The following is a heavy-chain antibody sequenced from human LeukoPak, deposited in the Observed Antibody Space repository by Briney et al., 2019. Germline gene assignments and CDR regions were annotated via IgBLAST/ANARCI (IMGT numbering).Heavy chain of an antibody. J-gene: IGHJ4*02. CDR1: GYTFGSYS. Sequence: ASVKVSCKASGYTFGSYSTSWVRRAPGQGLEWMGWISPSNGDTSYAQKGQDRVTMTTDTSTTTVYMELRSLTSDDTATYYCARVSGWKPRHLFFDEWGQGTLVTVSS. D-gene: IGHD3-10*01. V-gene: IGHV1-18*04. CDR2: ISPSNGDT. CDR3: ARVSGWKPRHLFFDE.